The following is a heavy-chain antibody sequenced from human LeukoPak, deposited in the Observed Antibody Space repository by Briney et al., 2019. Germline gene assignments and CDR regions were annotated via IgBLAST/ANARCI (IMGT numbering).Heavy chain of an antibody. D-gene: IGHD3-22*01. CDR2: IYSGGST. V-gene: IGHV3-53*01. Sequence: GGSLRLPCAASGFTVSSNYMSWVRQAPGKGLEWVSVIYSGGSTYYADSVKGRFTFSRDNSKNTLYLQMNSLRAEDTAVYYCAKEEGYYYDSGGYYVEYFQHWGQGTLVTVSS. J-gene: IGHJ1*01. CDR1: GFTVSSNY. CDR3: AKEEGYYYDSGGYYVEYFQH.